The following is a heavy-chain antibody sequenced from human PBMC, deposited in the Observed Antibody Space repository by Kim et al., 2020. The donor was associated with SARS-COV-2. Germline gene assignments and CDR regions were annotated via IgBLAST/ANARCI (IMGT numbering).Heavy chain of an antibody. V-gene: IGHV4-4*02. J-gene: IGHJ4*02. D-gene: IGHD6-19*01. CDR3: SGSSGWYRLDY. Sequence: SETLSLTCAVSGVSITSATWWTWVRQPPGKGLEWIGEMFHSGTTNYNPSLKSRVTISVYKSKNHFSLNLNSVTAADTAVYYCSGSSGWYRLDYWGQGTLV. CDR1: GVSITSATW. CDR2: MFHSGTT.